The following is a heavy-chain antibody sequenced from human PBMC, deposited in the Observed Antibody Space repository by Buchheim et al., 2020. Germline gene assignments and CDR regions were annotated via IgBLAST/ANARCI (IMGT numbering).Heavy chain of an antibody. CDR2: IIPIFGTA. D-gene: IGHD6-6*01. J-gene: IGHJ6*03. V-gene: IGHV1-69*01. CDR3: ARGSLYSSSEGGPGYYYYYMDV. CDR1: GGTFSSYA. Sequence: QVQLVQSGAEVKKPGSSVKVSCKASGGTFSSYAISWVRQAPGQGLEWMGGIIPIFGTANYAQKIQGRVTITADESTSTAYMELSSLRSEDTAVYYCARGSLYSSSEGGPGYYYYYMDVWGKGTT.